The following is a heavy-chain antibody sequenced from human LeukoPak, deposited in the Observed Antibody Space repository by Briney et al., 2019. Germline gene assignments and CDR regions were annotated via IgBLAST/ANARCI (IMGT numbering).Heavy chain of an antibody. CDR1: GFTFDDYT. CDR3: AKGGDYDSSGYACDY. Sequence: PGGSLRLSCAASGFTFDDYTMHWVRQAPGKGLEWVSLISWDGGSTYYADSVKGRFTISRDNSKNSLYLQMNSLRTEDTALYYCAKGGDYDSSGYACDYWGQGTLVTVS. D-gene: IGHD3-22*01. CDR2: ISWDGGST. J-gene: IGHJ4*02. V-gene: IGHV3-43*01.